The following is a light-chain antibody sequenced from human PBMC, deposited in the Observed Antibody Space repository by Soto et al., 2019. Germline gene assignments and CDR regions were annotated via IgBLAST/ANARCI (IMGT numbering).Light chain of an antibody. J-gene: IGLJ1*01. CDR3: SSRAGSNNYV. Sequence: QSVLTQPPSASGSPGQSVTISCTGTSSDVGAYNYVSWYQQHPGKAPKLMIYEVSKRPSGGPDRFAGSKSGNTASLTVSGLQAEDEADYYCSSRAGSNNYVFGTGTKVTVL. CDR2: EVS. V-gene: IGLV2-8*01. CDR1: SSDVGAYNY.